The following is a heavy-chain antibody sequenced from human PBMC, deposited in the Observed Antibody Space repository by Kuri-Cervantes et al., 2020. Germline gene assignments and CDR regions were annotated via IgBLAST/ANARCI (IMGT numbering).Heavy chain of an antibody. CDR2: ISYDGSNK. V-gene: IGHV3-30*03. Sequence: GGSLRLSCAASGFTFSSYGMHWVRQAPGKGLEWVAVISYDGSNKYYADSVKGRFTISRDNSKNTLSLQMNSLRAEDTAVYYCAVGESDAFDIWGQGTMVTVSS. J-gene: IGHJ3*02. CDR1: GFTFSSYG. CDR3: AVGESDAFDI. D-gene: IGHD4-17*01.